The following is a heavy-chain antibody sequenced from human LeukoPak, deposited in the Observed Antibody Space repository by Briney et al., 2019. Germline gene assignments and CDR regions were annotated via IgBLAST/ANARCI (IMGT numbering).Heavy chain of an antibody. CDR3: ARMSVTMIVDPSDY. CDR1: GYTFTSYG. Sequence: ASVKVSCKASGYTFTSYGISWVRQAPGQGLEWMGWISAYDGNTNYAQKLQGRVTMTTDTSTSTAYMELRSLRSDDTAVYYCARMSVTMIVDPSDYWGQGTLVTVSS. J-gene: IGHJ4*02. CDR2: ISAYDGNT. V-gene: IGHV1-18*01. D-gene: IGHD3-22*01.